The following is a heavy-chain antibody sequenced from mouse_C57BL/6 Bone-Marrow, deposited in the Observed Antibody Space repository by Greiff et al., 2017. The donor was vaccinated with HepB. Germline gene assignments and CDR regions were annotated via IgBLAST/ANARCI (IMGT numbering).Heavy chain of an antibody. CDR3: ARGALRYFDY. V-gene: IGHV3-6*01. Sequence: VQLQQSGPGLVKPSQSLSLTCSVTGYSITSGYYWNWIRQFPGNKLEWMGYISYDGSNNYNPSLKNRISITRDTSKNQFFLKLNSVTTEDTATYYCARGALRYFDYWGQGTTLTVSS. D-gene: IGHD1-1*01. CDR1: GYSITSGYY. CDR2: ISYDGSN. J-gene: IGHJ2*01.